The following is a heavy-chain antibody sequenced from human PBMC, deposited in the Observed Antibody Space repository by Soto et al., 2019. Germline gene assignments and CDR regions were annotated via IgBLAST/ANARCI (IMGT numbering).Heavy chain of an antibody. CDR1: GYTFTSYD. Sequence: VASVKVSCKASGYTFTSYDINWVRQATGQGLEWMGWMNPNSGNTGYAQTFQGRVTMTTDTSTSTAYMELRSLRSDDTAVYYCAREGVAPYYYYGMDIWGQGTPVTVSS. CDR2: MNPNSGNT. V-gene: IGHV1-8*01. D-gene: IGHD5-12*01. J-gene: IGHJ6*02. CDR3: AREGVAPYYYYGMDI.